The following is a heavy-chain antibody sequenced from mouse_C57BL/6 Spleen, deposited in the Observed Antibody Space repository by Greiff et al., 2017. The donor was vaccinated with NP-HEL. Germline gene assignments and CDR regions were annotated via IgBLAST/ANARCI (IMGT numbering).Heavy chain of an antibody. V-gene: IGHV5-4*01. CDR1: GFTFSSYA. J-gene: IGHJ2*01. CDR3: AREGNYYGISPHYFAY. CDR2: ISDGGSYT. D-gene: IGHD1-1*01. Sequence: EVHLVESGGGLVKPGGSLKLSCAASGFTFSSYAMSWVRQTPEKRLEWVATISDGGSYTYYPDNVKGRFTISRDNAKNNLCLQMSQLKSEDTAMYYCAREGNYYGISPHYFAYWGQGTTRTVSS.